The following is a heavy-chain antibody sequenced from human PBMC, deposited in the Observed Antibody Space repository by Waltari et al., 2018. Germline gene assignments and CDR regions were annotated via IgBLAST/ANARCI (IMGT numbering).Heavy chain of an antibody. D-gene: IGHD4-17*01. CDR1: GFTFSSSW. Sequence: EVQLVESGGGLVQPGGSLRLSCAASGFTFSSSWMHWVRQAPGKGLVWVSRINTDGSSTSYADSVKGRFTISRDNAKNTLYLQRNSLRAEDTAVYYCARDYGGNFFDIWGQGTMVTVSS. V-gene: IGHV3-74*01. J-gene: IGHJ3*02. CDR3: ARDYGGNFFDI. CDR2: INTDGSST.